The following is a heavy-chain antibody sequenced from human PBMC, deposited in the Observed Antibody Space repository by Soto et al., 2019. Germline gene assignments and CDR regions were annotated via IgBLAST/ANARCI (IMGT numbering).Heavy chain of an antibody. CDR2: ISSSSTYI. V-gene: IGHV3-21*01. CDR1: EITFSSDS. D-gene: IGHD2-2*01. CDR3: ASASNDRQDDAFDF. Sequence: GGSLRLSCAASEITFSSDSMNWVRQAPGKGLEWVSSISSSSTYIYYAGSGKGRFTISRDNAKNSLYLQMNSLRADETAVYYCASASNDRQDDAFDFWGQGTMVTASS. J-gene: IGHJ3*01.